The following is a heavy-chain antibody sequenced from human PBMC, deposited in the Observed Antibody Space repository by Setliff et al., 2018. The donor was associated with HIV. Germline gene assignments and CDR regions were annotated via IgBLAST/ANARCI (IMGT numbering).Heavy chain of an antibody. Sequence: SETLSLTCAVYGGSFNGYYWSWIRQPPGKGLEWIGEVNHSGSTNYNPSLKSRVTISVDPSKNQILLRLSSVTAADTAVYYCARLSGGMVPNYWGQGTLVTVPQ. CDR2: VNHSGST. CDR1: GGSFNGYY. V-gene: IGHV4-34*01. J-gene: IGHJ4*02. D-gene: IGHD3-10*01. CDR3: ARLSGGMVPNY.